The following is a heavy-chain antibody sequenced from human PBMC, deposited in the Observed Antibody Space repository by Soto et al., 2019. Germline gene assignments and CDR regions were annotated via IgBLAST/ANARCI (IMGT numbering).Heavy chain of an antibody. CDR2: IFGGGNNP. J-gene: IGHJ4*02. V-gene: IGHV3-23*05. Sequence: EVQLLESGGGLIQPGGSLRLSCAASGFTFGDYAMSWVRQAPGKGLEWVPTIFGGGNNPFSANSVKGRFRISRDNSKNMLFLQMDSLTVEDTAAYYCAKQEGHPVNLYHFDRWGQGTLVIVSS. CDR3: AKQEGHPVNLYHFDR. CDR1: GFTFGDYA.